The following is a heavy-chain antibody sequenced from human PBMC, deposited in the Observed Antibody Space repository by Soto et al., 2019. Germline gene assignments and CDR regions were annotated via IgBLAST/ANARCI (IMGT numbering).Heavy chain of an antibody. V-gene: IGHV3-23*01. D-gene: IGHD3-3*01. Sequence: GGSLRLSCAASGFTFSSYWMHWVRQAPGKGLVWVSAINGSGGSTCYADSVKGRFTISRDNSKNTLYLQMNSLRAEDTAVYYCAKARAQYYDFWSGYPVDYWGQGTLVTVSS. J-gene: IGHJ4*02. CDR1: GFTFSSYW. CDR2: INGSGGST. CDR3: AKARAQYYDFWSGYPVDY.